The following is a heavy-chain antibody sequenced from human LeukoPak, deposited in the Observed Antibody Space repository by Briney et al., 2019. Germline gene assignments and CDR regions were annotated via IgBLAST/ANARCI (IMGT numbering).Heavy chain of an antibody. J-gene: IGHJ4*02. D-gene: IGHD6-19*01. CDR2: ISYDGSNK. V-gene: IGHV3-30*04. CDR3: AREGDSTGWYYFDY. Sequence: GRSLRLSCAASGFTFSNYAMHWVRQAPGKGLKWVAVISYDGSNKDYADSVKGRFTISRDNSKNTLYLQMNSLRAEDTAVYYCAREGDSTGWYYFDYWGQGTLVTVSS. CDR1: GFTFSNYA.